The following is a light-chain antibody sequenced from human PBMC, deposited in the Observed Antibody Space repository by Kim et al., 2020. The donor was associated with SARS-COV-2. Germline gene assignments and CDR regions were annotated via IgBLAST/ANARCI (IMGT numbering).Light chain of an antibody. CDR3: EQYGNSPRT. CDR1: QSVNNNY. CDR2: GAT. Sequence: SPGQSATLYCRASQSVNNNYLGWLQHKPGQAPRLLIYGATSRATGIPDRFSGSGSGTDFTLTINRLEPEDFAVYYCEQYGNSPRTFGQGTKVDIK. V-gene: IGKV3-20*01. J-gene: IGKJ1*01.